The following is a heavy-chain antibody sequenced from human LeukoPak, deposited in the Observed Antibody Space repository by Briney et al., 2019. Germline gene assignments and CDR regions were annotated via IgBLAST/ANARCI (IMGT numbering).Heavy chain of an antibody. CDR2: IYYSGST. CDR1: GGSISSGDYY. V-gene: IGHV4-30-4*01. D-gene: IGHD3-22*01. CDR3: ARDHPTDKGLQH. Sequence: PSETLSLTCTVSGGSISSGDYYWSWIRQPPGKGLEWIGYIYYSGSTYYNPSPKSRVTISVDTSKNQFSLKLSSVTAADTAVYYCARDHPTDKGLQHWGQGTLVTVSS. J-gene: IGHJ1*01.